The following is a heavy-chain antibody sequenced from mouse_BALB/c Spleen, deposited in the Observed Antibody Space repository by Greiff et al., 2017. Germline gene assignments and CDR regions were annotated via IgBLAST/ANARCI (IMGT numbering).Heavy chain of an antibody. D-gene: IGHD3-1*01. Sequence: EVQVVESGGGLVKPGGSLKLSCAASGFAFSSYDLSWVRQTPEKRLEWVASIRSGGGSTYYPDTVKGRFTIARDNAKNTLYLQMSSLKSEDTAMYYCERTGTYYYAMDYWGQGTSVTVTA. CDR1: GFAFSSYD. J-gene: IGHJ4*01. V-gene: IGHV5-12-1*01. CDR3: ERTGTYYYAMDY. CDR2: IRSGGGST.